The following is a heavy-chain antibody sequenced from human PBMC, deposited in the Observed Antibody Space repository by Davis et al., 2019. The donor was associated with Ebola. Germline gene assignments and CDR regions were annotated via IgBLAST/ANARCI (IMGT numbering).Heavy chain of an antibody. J-gene: IGHJ4*02. V-gene: IGHV4-31*03. CDR3: ARHGNDFWSGYGFDY. CDR1: GGSISSGGYY. CDR2: IYYSGST. D-gene: IGHD3-3*01. Sequence: SETLSLTCTVSGGSISSGGYYWSWIRQHPGKGLEWIGYIYYSGSTYYNPSLKSRVTISVDRSKNQFSLKLSSVTAADTAVYYCARHGNDFWSGYGFDYWGQGTLVTVSS.